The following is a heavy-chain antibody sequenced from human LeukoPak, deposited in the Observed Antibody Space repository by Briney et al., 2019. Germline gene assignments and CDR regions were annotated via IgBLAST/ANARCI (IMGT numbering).Heavy chain of an antibody. CDR3: AKDSYGGSGSYYLYSFDM. V-gene: IGHV3-48*04. J-gene: IGHJ3*02. CDR2: ISSGSSTI. D-gene: IGHD3-10*01. CDR1: GFTFSSYT. Sequence: GGSLRLSCAASGFTFSSYTMNWVRQAPGKGLEWVSYISSGSSTIYYADSVKGRFTISRDNAKNSLYLQMSSLRVEDTAFYYCAKDSYGGSGSYYLYSFDMWGQGTVVTVSS.